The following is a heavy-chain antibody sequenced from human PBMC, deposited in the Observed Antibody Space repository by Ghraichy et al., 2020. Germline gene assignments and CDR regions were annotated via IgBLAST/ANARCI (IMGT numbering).Heavy chain of an antibody. Sequence: LSLTCAASGFTFSSYWMSWVRQAPGKGLEWVANIKQDGSEKYYVDSVKGRFTISRDNAKNSLYLQMNSLRAEDTAVYYCARDAPSNGAYDFWSPAYYYMDVWGKGTTVTVSS. CDR2: IKQDGSEK. V-gene: IGHV3-7*01. J-gene: IGHJ6*03. CDR1: GFTFSSYW. D-gene: IGHD3-3*01. CDR3: ARDAPSNGAYDFWSPAYYYMDV.